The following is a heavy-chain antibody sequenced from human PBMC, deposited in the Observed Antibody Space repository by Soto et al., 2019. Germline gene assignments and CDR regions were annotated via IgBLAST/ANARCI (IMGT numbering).Heavy chain of an antibody. V-gene: IGHV4-61*01. Sequence: SETLSLTCTVSGGSLSGGTNYWSWIRQPPGKGLEWIGYIYYSGSTNYNPSRKSRVTISVDTSKNQFSLKLSSVTAADTAVYYCARDLYSSSWYPGNWFDPWGQGTLVTVSS. J-gene: IGHJ5*02. D-gene: IGHD6-13*01. CDR3: ARDLYSSSWYPGNWFDP. CDR1: GGSLSGGTNY. CDR2: IYYSGST.